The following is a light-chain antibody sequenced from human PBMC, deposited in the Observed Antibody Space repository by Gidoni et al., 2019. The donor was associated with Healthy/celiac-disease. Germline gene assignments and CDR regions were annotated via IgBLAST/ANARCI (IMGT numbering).Light chain of an antibody. CDR2: DAS. J-gene: IGKJ4*01. CDR1: QDISNY. Sequence: DFQIPQSPSSLSASVGDRVTITCQASQDISNYLNWYQQKPGKAPKLMIYDASNLETGVPSRFSGSGSGTDFTFTISSLKPEDSATYYCQQYDNHPLTFGGGTKVEIK. V-gene: IGKV1-33*01. CDR3: QQYDNHPLT.